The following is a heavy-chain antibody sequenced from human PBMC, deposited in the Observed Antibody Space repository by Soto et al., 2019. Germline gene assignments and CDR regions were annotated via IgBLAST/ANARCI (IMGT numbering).Heavy chain of an antibody. Sequence: SETLSLTCTVSGDSISTFYWGWMRQSPGKELEWIGYVYYTGSTNYNPSLRSRVTISVDRSKNQFSLKLTSANAADTAVYYCARGRTVRNYADDSSDYFYSFDYWGQGTQVTVSS. D-gene: IGHD3-22*01. J-gene: IGHJ4*02. CDR1: GDSISTFY. CDR2: VYYTGST. V-gene: IGHV4-59*01. CDR3: ARGRTVRNYADDSSDYFYSFDY.